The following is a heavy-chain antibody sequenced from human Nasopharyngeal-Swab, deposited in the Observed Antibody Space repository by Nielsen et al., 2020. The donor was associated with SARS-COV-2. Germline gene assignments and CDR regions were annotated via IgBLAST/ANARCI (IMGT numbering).Heavy chain of an antibody. CDR3: AKDRDSGDDSGEYYHYYGMDV. D-gene: IGHD5-12*01. V-gene: IGHV3-74*01. J-gene: IGHJ6*02. Sequence: GESLKISCAASGFTFSRYWMHWVRQGPGKGLVRVSRIHSDGSRSSTSYADSVKGRFTISRDNSKNTLDLQMNSLRAEDTAMYYCAKDRDSGDDSGEYYHYYGMDVWGQGTSVTVS. CDR2: IHSDGSRSST. CDR1: GFTFSRYW.